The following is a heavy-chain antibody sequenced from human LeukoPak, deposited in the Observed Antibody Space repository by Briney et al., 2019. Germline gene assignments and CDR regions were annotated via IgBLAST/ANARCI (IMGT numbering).Heavy chain of an antibody. V-gene: IGHV3-33*01. D-gene: IGHD5-18*01. CDR1: GFTFSSYG. CDR3: ARESGYSYGTSFDY. J-gene: IGHJ4*02. Sequence: AGRSLRLSCAASGFTFSSYGMCWVRQAPGKGLEWVAVIWYDGSNKYYADSVKGRFTISRDNSKNTLYLQMNSLRAEDTAVYYCARESGYSYGTSFDYWGQGTLVTVSS. CDR2: IWYDGSNK.